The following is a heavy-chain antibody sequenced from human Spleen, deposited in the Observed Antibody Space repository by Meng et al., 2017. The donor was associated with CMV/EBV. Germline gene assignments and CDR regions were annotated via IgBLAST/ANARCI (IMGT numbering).Heavy chain of an antibody. CDR1: GGSINSSTYY. CDR3: ARLDCSSNSCYSFDY. Sequence: SETLSLTCSVSGGSINSSTYYWGWVRQPPGKGLEWIASIHYSGSSYYNPSLNGRVTISVDTSKNQFSLKLNSVTAAETAIYYCARLDCSSNSCYSFDYWGQGILVTVSS. J-gene: IGHJ4*02. V-gene: IGHV4-39*01. CDR2: IHYSGSS. D-gene: IGHD2-2*01.